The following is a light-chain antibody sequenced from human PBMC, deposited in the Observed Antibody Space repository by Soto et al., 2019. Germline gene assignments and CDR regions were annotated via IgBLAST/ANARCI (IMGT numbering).Light chain of an antibody. V-gene: IGKV1-39*01. CDR2: AAS. Sequence: DIQMTQSPSSLSASVGDRVTISCRASQTISRQLNWYQQKPGKAPKLLIYAASILQSGVTSRFSGGGSGTDFTLTISSLQSEDIATYFCQQSYSNPYTFGQGTKLEIK. J-gene: IGKJ2*01. CDR3: QQSYSNPYT. CDR1: QTISRQ.